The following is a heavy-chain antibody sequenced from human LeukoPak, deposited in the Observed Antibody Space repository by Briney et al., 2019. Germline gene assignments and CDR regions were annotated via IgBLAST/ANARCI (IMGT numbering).Heavy chain of an antibody. CDR3: AKDVDSSSWDYYGMDV. J-gene: IGHJ6*04. CDR2: ISGSGGST. Sequence: GGSLRLSCAASGFTFSSYDMSWVRQAPGEGLEWVSAISGSGGSTYYADSVKGRFTISRDNSKNTLYLQMNSLRAEDTAVYYCAKDVDSSSWDYYGMDVWGKGTTVTVSS. CDR1: GFTFSSYD. D-gene: IGHD6-13*01. V-gene: IGHV3-23*01.